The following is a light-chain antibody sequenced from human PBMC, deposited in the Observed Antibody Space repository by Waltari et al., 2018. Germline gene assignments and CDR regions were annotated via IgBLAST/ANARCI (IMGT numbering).Light chain of an antibody. CDR2: ATS. J-gene: IGKJ4*01. CDR3: KKKGTLPAT. V-gene: IGKV3-20*01. Sequence: VLTQSPDTLSLSPGERATLSCRASQSVSTPFFLWYQQKPGQAPRLLIFATSPRATGIPDRLSGRGSGTDFTLTSSKREPEDFAVYYCKKKGTLPATFGGGTKVEIK. CDR1: QSVSTPF.